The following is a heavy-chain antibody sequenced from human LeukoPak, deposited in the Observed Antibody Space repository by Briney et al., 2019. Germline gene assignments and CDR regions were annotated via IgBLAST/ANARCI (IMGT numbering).Heavy chain of an antibody. V-gene: IGHV4-39*07. CDR2: IYFSGST. D-gene: IGHD2-2*01. J-gene: IGHJ4*02. Sequence: PSETLSLTCTVSGDSISSANYYWGWVRQPPGKGLEWIGSIYFSGSTYYNPSLKSRVTISVETSKVQFSPKLSSVTAADTAVYYCARDSCSSTSCRKKFDNWGQGTLVTVSS. CDR3: ARDSCSSTSCRKKFDN. CDR1: GDSISSANYY.